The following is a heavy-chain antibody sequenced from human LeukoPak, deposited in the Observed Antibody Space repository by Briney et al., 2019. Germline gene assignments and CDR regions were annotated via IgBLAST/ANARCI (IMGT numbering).Heavy chain of an antibody. CDR2: IYYSGST. J-gene: IGHJ4*02. Sequence: PSETLSLTCTVSGGSISSSSYYWGWIRQPPGKGLEWIGSIYYSGSTYYNPSLKSRVTISVDTSKNQFSLKLSSVTAADTAVYYCARGWGSGYSYGLGYYFDYWGQGTLVTVSS. CDR3: ARGWGSGYSYGLGYYFDY. CDR1: GGSISSSSYY. V-gene: IGHV4-39*01. D-gene: IGHD5-18*01.